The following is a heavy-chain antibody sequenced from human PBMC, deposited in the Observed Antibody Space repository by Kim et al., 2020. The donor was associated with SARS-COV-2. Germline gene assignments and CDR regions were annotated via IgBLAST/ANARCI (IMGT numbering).Heavy chain of an antibody. CDR1: GFTFSSYA. J-gene: IGHJ4*02. D-gene: IGHD5-18*01. Sequence: GGSLRLSCAASGFTFSSYAMSWVRQAPGKGLEWVSAISGSGGRTYYADSVKGRFTISRDNSQNTLYLQMSRLRVEDTAVYFCAKDGVNSDGSSYFDYWDQGTLLTVSS. CDR3: AKDGVNSDGSSYFDY. V-gene: IGHV3-23*01. CDR2: ISGSGGRT.